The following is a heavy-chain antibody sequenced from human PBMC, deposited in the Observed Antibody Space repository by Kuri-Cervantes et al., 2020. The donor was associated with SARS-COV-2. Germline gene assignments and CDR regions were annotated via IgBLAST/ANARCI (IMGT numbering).Heavy chain of an antibody. V-gene: IGHV3-13*01. CDR1: GFTFSSYA. D-gene: IGHD6-19*01. J-gene: IGHJ3*02. Sequence: GESLKISCAASGFTFSSYAMRWVRQAPGKGLEWVSAIGTAGDTYYPGSVKGQFTISRENAKNSLYLQMNSLKTEDTAVYYCTTDRPPYKIIAVAGTSGDDAFDIWGQGTMVTVSS. CDR2: IGTAGDT. CDR3: TTDRPPYKIIAVAGTSGDDAFDI.